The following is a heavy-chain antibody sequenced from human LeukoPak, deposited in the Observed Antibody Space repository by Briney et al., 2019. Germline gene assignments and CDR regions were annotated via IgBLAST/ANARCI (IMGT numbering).Heavy chain of an antibody. Sequence: PGGSLRLSCAASGFSFDDYAMHWGRQGPGKGRGGVSGVCWNSDRIAYADSVRGRFTVSRDNAKNSIYLQMNNLRVEDTAFYYCTKERAITGSYVNEAFDIWGQGAMVTVSS. CDR1: GFSFDDYA. J-gene: IGHJ3*02. D-gene: IGHD1-20*01. CDR3: TKERAITGSYVNEAFDI. V-gene: IGHV3-9*01. CDR2: VCWNSDRI.